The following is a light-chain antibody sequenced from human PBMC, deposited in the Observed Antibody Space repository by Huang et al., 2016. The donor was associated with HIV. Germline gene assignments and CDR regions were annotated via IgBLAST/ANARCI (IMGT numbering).Light chain of an antibody. CDR1: QSVLQTSNNKNC. J-gene: IGKJ1*01. CDR2: WAS. Sequence: DIVVTQSPDSLAFSLGGRAAINCKASQSVLQTSNNKNCLSWYQLKPGQPPKLLMYWASTRESGVPDRFSASGSGTHFTLTIASLQAEDVAVYYCHQCYDTPQTFGQGTKVEVK. CDR3: HQCYDTPQT. V-gene: IGKV4-1*01.